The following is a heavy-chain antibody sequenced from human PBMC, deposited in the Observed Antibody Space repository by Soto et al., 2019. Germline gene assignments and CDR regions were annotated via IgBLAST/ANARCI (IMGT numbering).Heavy chain of an antibody. CDR2: INAGNGNT. CDR3: ASIGYCSGGSCRRPGFVFDY. CDR1: GYTFTSYA. J-gene: IGHJ4*02. Sequence: QVQLVQSGAEVKKPGASVKVSCKASGYTFTSYAMHWVRQAPGQRLEWMGWINAGNGNTKYSQKFQGRVTITRDTSASKAYMELSSLRSEDTAVYYCASIGYCSGGSCRRPGFVFDYWGQGTLVTVSS. D-gene: IGHD2-15*01. V-gene: IGHV1-3*01.